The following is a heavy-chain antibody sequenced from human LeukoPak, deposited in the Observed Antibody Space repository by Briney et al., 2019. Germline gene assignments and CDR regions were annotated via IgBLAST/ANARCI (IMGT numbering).Heavy chain of an antibody. V-gene: IGHV4-34*01. D-gene: IGHD1-26*01. CDR1: GGSFSGYY. J-gene: IGHJ5*02. Sequence: PSETLSLTCAVYGGSFSGYYWSWIRQPPGKGLEWIGEINHSGSTNYNPSLKSQVTISVDTSKNQFSLKLSSVTAADTAVYYCARGGGSYAFDPWGQGTLVTVSS. CDR3: ARGGGSYAFDP. CDR2: INHSGST.